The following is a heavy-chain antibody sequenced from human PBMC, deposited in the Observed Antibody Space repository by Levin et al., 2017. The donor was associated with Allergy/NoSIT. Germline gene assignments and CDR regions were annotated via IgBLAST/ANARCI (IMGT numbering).Heavy chain of an antibody. V-gene: IGHV3-33*01. D-gene: IGHD1-26*01. CDR2: TWYDGSNK. J-gene: IGHJ4*02. CDR3: ARDGKGYDY. CDR1: GFTFSSYG. Sequence: GASVKVSCAASGFTFSSYGMHWVRQAPGKGLEWVAVTWYDGSNKYYADSVKGRFTISRDNSKNTLYLQMNSLRAEDTAVYYCARDGKGYDYWGQGTLVTVSS.